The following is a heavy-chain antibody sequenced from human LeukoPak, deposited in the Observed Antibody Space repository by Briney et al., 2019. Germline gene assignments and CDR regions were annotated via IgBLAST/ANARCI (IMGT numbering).Heavy chain of an antibody. CDR3: ARGHFGMDV. V-gene: IGHV3-7*04. J-gene: IGHJ6*02. CDR2: INRAGSEE. CDR1: GFTFSYYW. Sequence: HPGGSLRLSCAASGFTFSYYWMNWVRQAPGKGPEWVANINRAGSEEYCVDSLKGRFTISRDNAKNLLYLQMNSLRAEDTAVYSCARGHFGMDVWGQGTTVIVSS.